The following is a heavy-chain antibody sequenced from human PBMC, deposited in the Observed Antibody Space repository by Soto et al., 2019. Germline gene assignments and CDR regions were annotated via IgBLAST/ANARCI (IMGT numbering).Heavy chain of an antibody. Sequence: PSETLSLTCTVSGGSISSYYWSWIRQPPGKGLEWIVYIYYSGSTNYNPSLKRRVTISVDTSKNQFSLKLSSVTAADTAVYYCARDRYSSSCYSDWGQGTLVTVPQ. CDR3: ARDRYSSSCYSD. CDR1: GGSISSYY. D-gene: IGHD6-13*01. J-gene: IGHJ4*02. V-gene: IGHV4-59*01. CDR2: IYYSGST.